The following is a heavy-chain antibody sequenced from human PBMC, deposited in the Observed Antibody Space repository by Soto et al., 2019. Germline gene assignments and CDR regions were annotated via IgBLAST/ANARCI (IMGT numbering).Heavy chain of an antibody. D-gene: IGHD6-19*01. CDR1: GFTFSDYA. CDR3: AKGGRQWLVTSDFNY. J-gene: IGHJ4*02. CDR2: VSHDGRNT. Sequence: VQLVESGGGVVQPGRSLRLSCAASGFTFSDYAMHWVRQAPGKGLEWVAVVSHDGRNTHYADSVKVRFTISKDSSKTTVSLDMTSLRAEDTAVYSCAKGGRQWLVTSDFNYWGQGALVTVSS. V-gene: IGHV3-30*18.